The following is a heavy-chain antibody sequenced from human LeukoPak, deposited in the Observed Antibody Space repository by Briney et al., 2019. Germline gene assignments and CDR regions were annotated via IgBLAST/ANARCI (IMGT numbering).Heavy chain of an antibody. CDR3: ARDRECGTNCYSAFDI. J-gene: IGHJ3*02. CDR1: GYTFTSYY. CDR2: INPSGGST. D-gene: IGHD2-21*02. Sequence: ASVKVSCKASGYTFTSYYIHWVRQAPGQGREWMGIINPSGGSTNYAQKFQGRVTMTRDTSTTTVYMELSSLRSEDTAVYYCARDRECGTNCYSAFDIWGQGTMITVSS. V-gene: IGHV1-46*01.